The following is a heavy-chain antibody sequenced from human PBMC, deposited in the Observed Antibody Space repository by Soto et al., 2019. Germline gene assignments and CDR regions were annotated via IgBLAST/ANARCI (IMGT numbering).Heavy chain of an antibody. D-gene: IGHD3-16*01. V-gene: IGHV1-69*01. J-gene: IGHJ4*02. Sequence: QVQLVQSGAEVKKPGSSVKVSCKASGGTFSSYSINWVRQAPGQGLEWMGESIPIFGTANYAQKFQGRVTITADESTSTAYMELGSLRSEDTAVYYCARDGGRHSGGIDYKGQGTLVTVTS. CDR1: GGTFSSYS. CDR2: SIPIFGTA. CDR3: ARDGGRHSGGIDY.